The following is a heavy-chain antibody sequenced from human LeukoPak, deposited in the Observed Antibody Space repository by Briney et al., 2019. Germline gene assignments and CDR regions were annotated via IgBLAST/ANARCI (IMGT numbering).Heavy chain of an antibody. CDR3: ARRGSYYDSVGYYYFDY. Sequence: SQTLSLTCTVSGGSISSYHWSWIRQPPGKGLEWIGYIYYSGSTNYNPSLKSRVTISVDTSKNQFSLKLRSVTAADTAVYYCARRGSYYDSVGYYYFDYWGQGTLVTVSS. V-gene: IGHV4-59*08. D-gene: IGHD3-22*01. CDR1: GGSISSYH. J-gene: IGHJ4*02. CDR2: IYYSGST.